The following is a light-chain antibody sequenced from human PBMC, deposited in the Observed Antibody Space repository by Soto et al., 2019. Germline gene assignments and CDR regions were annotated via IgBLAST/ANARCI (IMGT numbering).Light chain of an antibody. Sequence: DIQMTQSPSTLSGSVGDRVTITCQASQDISNYLNWYQQKPGKAPKLLIYDASNLETGVPSRFSGSGSGTDFTFTISSLQPEDIATYYCQQYDNLPRLTFGGGTKVDIK. V-gene: IGKV1-33*01. CDR2: DAS. CDR1: QDISNY. CDR3: QQYDNLPRLT. J-gene: IGKJ4*01.